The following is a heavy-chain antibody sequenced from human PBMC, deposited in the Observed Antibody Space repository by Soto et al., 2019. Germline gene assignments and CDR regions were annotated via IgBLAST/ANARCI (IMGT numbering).Heavy chain of an antibody. Sequence: PGGSLRLSCAASGLTFSSYGMHWVRQAPGKGLEWVAVISYDGSNKYYADSVKGRFTISRDNSKNTLYLQMNSLRAEDTAVYYCAKVSRRYSSGWAKYYYYYYGMDVWGQGTTVTVSS. CDR3: AKVSRRYSSGWAKYYYYYYGMDV. V-gene: IGHV3-30*18. CDR2: ISYDGSNK. J-gene: IGHJ6*02. D-gene: IGHD6-19*01. CDR1: GLTFSSYG.